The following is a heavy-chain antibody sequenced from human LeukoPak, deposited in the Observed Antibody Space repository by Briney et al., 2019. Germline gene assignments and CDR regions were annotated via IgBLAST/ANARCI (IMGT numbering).Heavy chain of an antibody. V-gene: IGHV3-9*03. CDR1: GFTFDDYA. Sequence: GGSLGLSCAASGFTFDDYAMHWVRQAPGKGLEWVSGISWNSGSIGYADSVKGRFTISRDNAKNSLYLQMNSLRAEDMALYYCAKGGIQLWFSFDYWGQGTLVTVSS. CDR3: AKGGIQLWFSFDY. CDR2: ISWNSGSI. D-gene: IGHD5-18*01. J-gene: IGHJ4*02.